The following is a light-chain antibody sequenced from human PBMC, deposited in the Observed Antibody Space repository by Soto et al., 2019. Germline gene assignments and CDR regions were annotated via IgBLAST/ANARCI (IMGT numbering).Light chain of an antibody. CDR2: DVS. CDR3: SSYTSSSTLV. J-gene: IGLJ1*01. V-gene: IGLV2-14*03. Sequence: QSALTQPASVSGSPGQSITISCTGTSSDVGGYSSVSWYQHHPGKAPKLMIYDVSNRPSGVSNRFSGSKSGNTASLTISGLQAEDEADYYCSSYTSSSTLVFGTGTKVT. CDR1: SSDVGGYSS.